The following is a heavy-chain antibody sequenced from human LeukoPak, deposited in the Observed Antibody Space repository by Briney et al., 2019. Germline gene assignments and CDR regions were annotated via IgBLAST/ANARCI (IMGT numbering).Heavy chain of an antibody. Sequence: GGTLRLSCAASGITFSSFAIHWVRQAPGKGLEWVAIKSPDERNTDYADSVRGRFTFSRDNSKNMLFLQMNRLRIEDTGVYYCAISLGSGGFFYYLDFWGEGTAVTVSS. V-gene: IGHV3-30*03. D-gene: IGHD1-26*01. CDR2: KSPDERNT. CDR1: GITFSSFA. CDR3: AISLGSGGFFYYLDF. J-gene: IGHJ6*03.